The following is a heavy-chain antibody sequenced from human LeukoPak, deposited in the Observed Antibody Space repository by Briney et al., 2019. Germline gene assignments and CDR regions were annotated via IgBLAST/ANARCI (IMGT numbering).Heavy chain of an antibody. V-gene: IGHV4-39*01. CDR2: IYYSGST. J-gene: IGHJ6*03. Sequence: PSETLSLTCTVSGGSISSSSYYWGWIRQPPGKGLEWIGSIYYSGSTYYNPSLKSRVTISVDTSKNQFSLKLSSVTAADTAVYYCKRNDAPDMDVWGKGTTVTVSS. D-gene: IGHD2-8*01. CDR3: KRNDAPDMDV. CDR1: GGSISSSSYY.